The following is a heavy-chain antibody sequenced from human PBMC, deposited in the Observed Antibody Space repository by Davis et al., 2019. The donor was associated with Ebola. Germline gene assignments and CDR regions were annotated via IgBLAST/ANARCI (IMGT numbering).Heavy chain of an antibody. CDR1: GFTFSGSA. CDR2: IRSKTDGGTT. V-gene: IGHV3-15*01. CDR3: TTYLGYCSGGSC. Sequence: GESLKISCAASGFTFSGSAIHWVRQASGKGLEWVGRIRSKTDGGTTDYAAPVKGRFTISRDDSKNTLYLQMNSLKTEDTAVYYCTTYLGYCSGGSCWGQGTLVTVSS. J-gene: IGHJ4*02. D-gene: IGHD2-15*01.